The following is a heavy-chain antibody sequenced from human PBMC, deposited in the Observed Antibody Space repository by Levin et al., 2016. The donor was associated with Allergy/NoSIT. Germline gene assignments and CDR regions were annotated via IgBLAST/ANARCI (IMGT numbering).Heavy chain of an antibody. CDR3: SRGRSWGDVSYFDF. D-gene: IGHD6-13*01. CDR1: GFPFSYFE. Sequence: GESLKISCVASGFPFSYFEMNWVRQAPGKGLEWISYISSGASTIYYADSVKGRFTFSRDNAKNSMYLEMNSLRADDTAIYYCSRGRSWGDVSYFDFWGQGALVTVSS. V-gene: IGHV3-48*03. CDR2: ISSGASTI. J-gene: IGHJ4*02.